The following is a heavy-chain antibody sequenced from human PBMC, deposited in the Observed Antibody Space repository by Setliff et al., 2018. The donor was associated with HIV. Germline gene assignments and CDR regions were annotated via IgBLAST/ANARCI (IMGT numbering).Heavy chain of an antibody. CDR2: VDPEDDKT. J-gene: IGHJ3*02. V-gene: IGHV1-69-2*01. CDR1: KYTFTDYY. CDR3: ARDPAFGAFDI. Sequence: ASVKVSCKASKYTFTDYYMHWVRQAPGKGLEWMGRVDPEDDKTIYAEKFQGRVTMTTATSSDTAYLYLSSLRSEDTAVYFCARDPAFGAFDIWGQGTMVTVSS. D-gene: IGHD3-10*01.